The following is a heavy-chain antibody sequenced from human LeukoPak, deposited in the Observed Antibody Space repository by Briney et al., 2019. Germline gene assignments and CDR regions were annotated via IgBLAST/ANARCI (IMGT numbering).Heavy chain of an antibody. Sequence: ASVKVSCKASGYTLTGYYMHWVRQAPGQGLEWMGWINPNSGGTNYAQKFQGRVTMTRDTSISTAYMELSRLRSDDTAVYYCARGIVGATFGFDPWGQGTLVTVSS. V-gene: IGHV1-2*02. CDR1: GYTLTGYY. CDR3: ARGIVGATFGFDP. D-gene: IGHD1-26*01. CDR2: INPNSGGT. J-gene: IGHJ5*02.